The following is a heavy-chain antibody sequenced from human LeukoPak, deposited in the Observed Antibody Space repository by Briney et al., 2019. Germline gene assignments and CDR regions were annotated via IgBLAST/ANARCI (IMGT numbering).Heavy chain of an antibody. J-gene: IGHJ4*02. CDR1: GFTFSSYG. Sequence: GGSLRLSRAASGFTFSSYGMHWVRQAPGKGLEWVALIWYDGNNKYYADSVKGRFTISRDNSKNTLYLQLNSLRAEDTAVYYCARQHCSGGDCYFFDWGQGTLVTVSS. CDR2: IWYDGNNK. V-gene: IGHV3-33*01. D-gene: IGHD2-15*01. CDR3: ARQHCSGGDCYFFD.